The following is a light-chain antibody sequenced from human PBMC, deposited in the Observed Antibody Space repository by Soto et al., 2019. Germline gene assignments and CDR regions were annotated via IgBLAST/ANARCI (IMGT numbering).Light chain of an antibody. CDR3: HQHNNWWT. V-gene: IGKV3-15*01. CDR1: QSVSRN. CDR2: GAS. Sequence: EIVLTQSPATLSVSPSGRAPLXCRASQSVSRNIAWYQQKPGQAPRLLIYGASTRAAGIPARFSGSGSGTDFTLTITSLQSEDFGVYYCHQHNNWWTFGQGTKVDIK. J-gene: IGKJ1*01.